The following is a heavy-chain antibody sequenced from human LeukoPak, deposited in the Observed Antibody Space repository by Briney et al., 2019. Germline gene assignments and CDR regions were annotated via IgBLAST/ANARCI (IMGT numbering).Heavy chain of an antibody. CDR1: GFTFSYYA. Sequence: GGSLRLSCEASGFTFSYYAMSWVHQVPGKGLVWVSVISSSADSTYYADSVKGRFTISRDNAKNTVYLQMNNLRAEDTAVYYCAKPLEKYTYGGNFDYWGQGILVTVSS. CDR3: AKPLEKYTYGGNFDY. J-gene: IGHJ4*02. V-gene: IGHV3-23*01. D-gene: IGHD4-23*01. CDR2: ISSSADST.